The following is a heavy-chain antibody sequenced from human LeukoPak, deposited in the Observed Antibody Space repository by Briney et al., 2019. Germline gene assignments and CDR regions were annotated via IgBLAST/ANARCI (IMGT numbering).Heavy chain of an antibody. J-gene: IGHJ4*02. CDR2: INQDGSEK. V-gene: IGHV3-7*01. D-gene: IGHD1-26*01. CDR1: GFTFSRYW. CDR3: ARVSKAGSTWGPSLFDY. Sequence: GGSLRLSCAASGFTFSRYWMTWVRHAPGKGLEWVANINQDGSEKYYVDSVKGRFTVSRDNAKNSVYLQMNSLRAEGTALYYCARVSKAGSTWGPSLFDYWGQGTLVTVSS.